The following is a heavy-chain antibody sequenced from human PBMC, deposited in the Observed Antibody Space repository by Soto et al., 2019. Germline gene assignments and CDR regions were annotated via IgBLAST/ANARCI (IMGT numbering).Heavy chain of an antibody. D-gene: IGHD2-2*01. Sequence: QVQLVQSGAEVREPGASVKVSCKASGYTFTNYGVSWVRQAPGQGLEWMGWIGGYKGNTNYAQKLQGRVTLTTDTYTSTGYMELRSRTADDTAVYYCAPRALAKGMPWGYWGQGTLVTVSS. CDR2: IGGYKGNT. CDR3: APRALAKGMPWGY. J-gene: IGHJ4*02. CDR1: GYTFTNYG. V-gene: IGHV1-18*01.